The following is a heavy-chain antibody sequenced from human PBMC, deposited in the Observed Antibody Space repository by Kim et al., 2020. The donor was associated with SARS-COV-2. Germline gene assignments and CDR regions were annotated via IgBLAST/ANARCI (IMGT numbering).Heavy chain of an antibody. J-gene: IGHJ4*02. CDR3: ARESPTYYYGSGSYYSH. Sequence: VKGRSTISRDNSKYTLYLQMNSLRAEDTAVYYCARESPTYYYGSGSYYSHWGQGTLVTVSS. D-gene: IGHD3-10*01. V-gene: IGHV3-30*01.